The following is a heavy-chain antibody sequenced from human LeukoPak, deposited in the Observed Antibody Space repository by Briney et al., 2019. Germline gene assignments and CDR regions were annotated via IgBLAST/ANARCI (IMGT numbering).Heavy chain of an antibody. CDR2: IIPIFGTA. Sequence: ASVKVSCKASGGTFSSYAISWVRQAPGQGLEWMGGIIPIFGTANYAQKFQGRVTITADESTSAAYMELSSLRSEDTAVYYCARGKRFGELWYWGQGTLVTVSS. CDR3: ARGKRFGELWY. V-gene: IGHV1-69*01. CDR1: GGTFSSYA. J-gene: IGHJ4*02. D-gene: IGHD3-10*01.